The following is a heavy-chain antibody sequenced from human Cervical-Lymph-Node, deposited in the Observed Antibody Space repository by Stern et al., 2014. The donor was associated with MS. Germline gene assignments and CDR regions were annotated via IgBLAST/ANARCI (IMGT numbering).Heavy chain of an antibody. J-gene: IGHJ4*02. CDR2: IWYDGSNK. CDR3: ARSEYYYDSSGYYPTIDY. CDR1: GFTFSSYG. Sequence: VQLVESGGGVVQPGRSLRLSCAASGFTFSSYGMHWVRQAPGKGLEWVAVIWYDGSNKYYADSVKGRFTISRDNSKNTLYLQMNSLRAEDTAVYYCARSEYYYDSSGYYPTIDYWGQGTLVTVSS. V-gene: IGHV3-33*01. D-gene: IGHD3-22*01.